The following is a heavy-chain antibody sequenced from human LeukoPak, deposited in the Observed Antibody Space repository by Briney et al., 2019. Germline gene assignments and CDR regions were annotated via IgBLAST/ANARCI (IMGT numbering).Heavy chain of an antibody. CDR1: GFTFSNAW. CDR2: IKRKTDGGTT. CDR3: TTDDYGY. Sequence: GGSLRLSCAASGFTFSNAWMSWVRQTPGKGLQWVGRIKRKTDGGTTDYAAPVKGRFTISRDGSKNTLHLQMNSLKTEDTAVYYCTTDDYGYWGQGTLVTVSS. D-gene: IGHD3-16*01. V-gene: IGHV3-15*01. J-gene: IGHJ4*02.